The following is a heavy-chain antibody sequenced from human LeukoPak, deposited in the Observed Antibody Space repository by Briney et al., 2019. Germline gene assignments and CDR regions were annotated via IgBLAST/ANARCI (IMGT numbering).Heavy chain of an antibody. D-gene: IGHD6-6*01. CDR2: INPNSGGT. CDR3: ARTAARQDWFDP. CDR1: GYTFTGYY. J-gene: IGHJ5*02. V-gene: IGHV1-2*02. Sequence: ASVKVSCKASGYTFTGYYMHWVRQAPGQGLEWMGWINPNSGGTNYAQKFQGRVTMTRDTSISTAYMELSRLRFDDTAVYYCARTAARQDWFDPWGQGTLVTVSS.